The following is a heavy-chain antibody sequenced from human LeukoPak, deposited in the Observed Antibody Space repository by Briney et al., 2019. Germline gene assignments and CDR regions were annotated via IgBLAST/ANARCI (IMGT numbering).Heavy chain of an antibody. CDR2: ISGSGGST. Sequence: PGGALRLSCAASGFTFSSYAMSWVRQAPGKGGEWVSAISGSGGSTYYADSVRGRFTISRDNSKNTRNLQLNTLRAEDTAVNYCAKGDGYFDYWGQGTVVTVSS. V-gene: IGHV3-23*01. D-gene: IGHD5-24*01. CDR1: GFTFSSYA. CDR3: AKGDGYFDY. J-gene: IGHJ4*02.